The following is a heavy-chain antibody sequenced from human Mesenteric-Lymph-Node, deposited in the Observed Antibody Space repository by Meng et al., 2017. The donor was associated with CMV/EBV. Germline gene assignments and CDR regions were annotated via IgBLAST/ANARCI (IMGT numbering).Heavy chain of an antibody. J-gene: IGHJ4*02. CDR2: IYYSGST. V-gene: IGHV4-39*01. D-gene: IGHD7-27*01. CDR3: ARHGRELLGTRWHFDY. Sequence: GSISNSYYYWGWIRQPPGKGLDWIGSIYYSGSTYYNPSLKSRVTISVDTSKNQFSLKLSSVSAADTAVYYCARHGRELLGTRWHFDYWGQGTLVTVSS. CDR1: GSISNSYYY.